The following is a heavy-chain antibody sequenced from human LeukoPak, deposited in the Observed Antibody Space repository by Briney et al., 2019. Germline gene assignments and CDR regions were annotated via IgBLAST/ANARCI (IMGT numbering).Heavy chain of an antibody. CDR3: ARGARSSDY. Sequence: SQTLSLTCTVSGLSISANSWSWIRQPPGKGLEWIGYIYNSVTTNYNPSLTSRVTISVDTSKNQLSLKLSSATAADTAVYYCARGARSSDYWGQGTLVTVSS. V-gene: IGHV4-59*13. J-gene: IGHJ4*02. D-gene: IGHD3-10*01. CDR1: GLSISANS. CDR2: IYNSVTT.